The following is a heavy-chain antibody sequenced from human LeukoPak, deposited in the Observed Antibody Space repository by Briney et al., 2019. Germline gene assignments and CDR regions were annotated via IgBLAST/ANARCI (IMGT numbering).Heavy chain of an antibody. CDR2: IYYSGST. V-gene: IGHV4-31*03. CDR3: ARGINDYGDDWFDP. D-gene: IGHD4-17*01. Sequence: SETLSLTCTVSGGSISSGGYYWSWIRQHPGKGLEWIGYIYYSGSTYYNPSLKSRVTISVDTSKNQFSLKLSSVTAADTAVYYCARGINDYGDDWFDPWGQGTLVTVSS. CDR1: GGSISSGGYY. J-gene: IGHJ5*02.